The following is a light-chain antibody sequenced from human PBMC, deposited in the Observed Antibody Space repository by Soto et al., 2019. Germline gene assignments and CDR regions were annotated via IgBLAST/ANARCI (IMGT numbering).Light chain of an antibody. CDR1: SSDVGSYDL. J-gene: IGLJ2*01. CDR3: CSYAGSSTFVV. Sequence: QSALTQPASVSGSPGQSITISCTGTSSDVGSYDLVSWYQQHPGKAPKLIIYEGSKRPSGFSNRFSGSKSGNTASLTISGLQAEDEADYYCCSYAGSSTFVVFGGGTQLTVL. V-gene: IGLV2-23*01. CDR2: EGS.